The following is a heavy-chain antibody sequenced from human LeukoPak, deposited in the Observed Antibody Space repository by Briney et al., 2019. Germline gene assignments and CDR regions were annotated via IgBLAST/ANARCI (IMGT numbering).Heavy chain of an antibody. D-gene: IGHD4-17*01. CDR3: ARVRTTVTTPTTTNYYYMDV. CDR1: GYTFTGYY. CDR2: INPNSGGT. J-gene: IGHJ6*03. V-gene: IGHV1-2*02. Sequence: ASVKVSCKASGYTFTGYYMHWVRQAPGQGLEWMGWINPNSGGTNYAQKFQGRVTMTRDTSISTAYMELSGLRSDDTAVYYCARVRTTVTTPTTTNYYYMDVWGKGTTVTVSS.